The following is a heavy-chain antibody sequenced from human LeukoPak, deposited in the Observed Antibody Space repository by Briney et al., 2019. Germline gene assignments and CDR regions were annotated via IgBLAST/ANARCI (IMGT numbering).Heavy chain of an antibody. CDR2: IYYSGST. V-gene: IGHV4-39*01. CDR1: GGSISSSSYY. D-gene: IGHD3-9*01. J-gene: IGHJ5*02. CDR3: ARHVYNDKYFNGGFDP. Sequence: SETLSLTCTVSGGSISSSSYYWGWIRQPPGKGLEWIGSIYYSGSTYYNPSLKSRVTISVDTSKNQFSLKLSSVTAADTAVYYCARHVYNDKYFNGGFDPWGQGTLVTVSS.